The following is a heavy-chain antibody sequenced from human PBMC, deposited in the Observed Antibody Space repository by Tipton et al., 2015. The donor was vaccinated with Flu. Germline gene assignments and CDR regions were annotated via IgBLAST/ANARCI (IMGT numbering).Heavy chain of an antibody. D-gene: IGHD4-17*01. CDR1: GEALGTHY. CDR2: IFATGTA. Sequence: GEALGTHYWTWFRQPAGERLEWIGRIFATGTAIYNPSLRSRVTMSVDTSKNQFSLKLTSVTATDTAIYYCASAPTMTTFFFWGQGTLVTVSS. J-gene: IGHJ4*02. V-gene: IGHV4-4*07. CDR3: ASAPTMTTFFF.